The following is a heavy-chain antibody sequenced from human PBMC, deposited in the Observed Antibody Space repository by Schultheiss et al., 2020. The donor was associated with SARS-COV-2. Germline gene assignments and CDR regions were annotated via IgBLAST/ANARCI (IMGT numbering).Heavy chain of an antibody. J-gene: IGHJ3*02. D-gene: IGHD2-21*01. CDR3: ARGDSDAFDI. CDR2: ISSSGSTI. CDR1: GFTFSCYE. V-gene: IGHV3-48*03. Sequence: GGSLRLSCAASGFTFSCYEMNWVRQAPGKGLEWVSYISSSGSTIYYADSVKGRFTISRDNAKNSLYLQMNSLRAEDTAVYYCARGDSDAFDIWGQGTMVTVSS.